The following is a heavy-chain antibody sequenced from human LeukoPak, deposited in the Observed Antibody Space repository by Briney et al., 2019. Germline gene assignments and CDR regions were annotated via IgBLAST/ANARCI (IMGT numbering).Heavy chain of an antibody. Sequence: PSETLSLTCTVSGGSISSGGYYWSWIRQHPGKGLEWIGCIYYGGSTYYNPSLKSRVTISVDTSKNQFSLKLSSVTAADTAVYYCARVTSWSAFDIWGQGTMVTVSS. J-gene: IGHJ3*02. CDR3: ARVTSWSAFDI. CDR1: GGSISSGGYY. CDR2: IYYGGST. V-gene: IGHV4-31*03. D-gene: IGHD1-1*01.